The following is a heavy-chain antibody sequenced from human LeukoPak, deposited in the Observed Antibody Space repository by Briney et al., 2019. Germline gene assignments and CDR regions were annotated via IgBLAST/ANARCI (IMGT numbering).Heavy chain of an antibody. CDR3: ARGINYGCYFDY. CDR1: GGSISSGDYY. CDR2: IYYSGST. Sequence: PSETLSLTCTVSGGSISSGDYYWSWIRQPPGKGLEWIGYIYYSGSTYYNPSLKSRVTISVDTSKNQFSLKLSSVTAADTAVYYCARGINYGCYFDYWGQGTLVTVSS. J-gene: IGHJ4*02. V-gene: IGHV4-30-4*01. D-gene: IGHD3-10*01.